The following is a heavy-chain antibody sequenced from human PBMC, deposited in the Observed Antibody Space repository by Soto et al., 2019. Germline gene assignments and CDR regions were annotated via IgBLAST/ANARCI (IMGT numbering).Heavy chain of an antibody. CDR2: IYYSGST. V-gene: IGHV4-59*01. Sequence: QVQLQESGPGLVKPSETLSLTCVVSGGSLSSYYWSWIRQPPGKGLEWIGYIYYSGSTNYNPSLKXRVTISVDTSKNQFSLKLSSVTAADTAVYYCARTWGSTNDNWGRGTLVTVSS. CDR3: ARTWGSTNDN. J-gene: IGHJ4*02. D-gene: IGHD3-16*01. CDR1: GGSLSSYY.